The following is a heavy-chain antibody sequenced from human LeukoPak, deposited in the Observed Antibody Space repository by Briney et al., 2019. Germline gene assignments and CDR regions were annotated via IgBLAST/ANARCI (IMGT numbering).Heavy chain of an antibody. Sequence: SETLSLTCAVYGGSFSGYYWSWIRQPPGKGLEWIGEINHSGSATYNPSLKSRVTISGDTSKNQFSLKLTSVTAADTAMYYCASPPFYCSGGSCYSTPFDSWGQGTLVTVSS. V-gene: IGHV4-34*01. CDR3: ASPPFYCSGGSCYSTPFDS. J-gene: IGHJ4*02. D-gene: IGHD2-15*01. CDR1: GGSFSGYY. CDR2: INHSGSA.